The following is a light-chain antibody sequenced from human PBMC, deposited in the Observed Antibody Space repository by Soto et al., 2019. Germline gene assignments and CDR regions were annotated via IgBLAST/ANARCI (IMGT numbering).Light chain of an antibody. J-gene: IGLJ2*01. Sequence: SYELTQPPSVSVAPGKTARITCGGNNIGSKSVHWYQQKPGQAPVLVIYYDSDRPSGIPERFSGSNSGNTATLTISRVEAGDEADYYCQVWDSSSDHPHVVFGGGTKVNVL. V-gene: IGLV3-21*04. CDR2: YDS. CDR3: QVWDSSSDHPHVV. CDR1: NIGSKS.